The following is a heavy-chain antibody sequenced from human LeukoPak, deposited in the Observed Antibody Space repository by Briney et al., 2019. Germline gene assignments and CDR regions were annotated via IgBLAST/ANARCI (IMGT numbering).Heavy chain of an antibody. CDR2: IRYDGSNK. Sequence: GGSLRLSCAASGFTFSNAWMSWVRQAPGKGLEWVAFIRYDGSNKYYADSVKGRFTISRDNARNSLYLQMNSLRAEDTAVYYCARDGLAAATLHWCFDLWGRGTLVTVSS. D-gene: IGHD2-15*01. CDR3: ARDGLAAATLHWCFDL. CDR1: GFTFSNAW. J-gene: IGHJ2*01. V-gene: IGHV3-30*02.